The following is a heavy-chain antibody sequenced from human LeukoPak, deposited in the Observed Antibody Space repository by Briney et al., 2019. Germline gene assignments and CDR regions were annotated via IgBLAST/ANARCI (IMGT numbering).Heavy chain of an antibody. CDR3: VRQTIDTSWPAWLDP. Sequence: PGGSLRPSCAASGFTFSSYWMSWVRQAPGKGLEWVAAISGGPTYTYYADSMKGRFTISRDNTNNSLYLQLDNLRVDDTAIYHCVRQTIDTSWPAWLDPWGQGTLVTVSS. V-gene: IGHV3-21*06. CDR2: ISGGPTYT. CDR1: GFTFSSYW. J-gene: IGHJ5*01. D-gene: IGHD3-3*01.